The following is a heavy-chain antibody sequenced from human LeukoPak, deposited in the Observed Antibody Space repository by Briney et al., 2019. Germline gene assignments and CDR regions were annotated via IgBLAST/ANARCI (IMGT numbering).Heavy chain of an antibody. D-gene: IGHD4-17*01. Sequence: GGSLRLFYAASGFTFSSYGMHWVRQARGKGLEWVAVISYDGSNKYYADSVKGRFTISRDNSKNTLYLKMNSLRAEDTAVYYCAKGQDYDDAFDIWGQGTMVTVSS. J-gene: IGHJ3*02. CDR1: GFTFSSYG. V-gene: IGHV3-30*18. CDR2: ISYDGSNK. CDR3: AKGQDYDDAFDI.